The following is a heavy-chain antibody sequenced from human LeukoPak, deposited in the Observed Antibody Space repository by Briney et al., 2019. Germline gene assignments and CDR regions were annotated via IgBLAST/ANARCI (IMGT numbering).Heavy chain of an antibody. J-gene: IGHJ4*02. V-gene: IGHV4-59*01. CDR2: IYYSGST. Sequence: PSETLSLTCTVSDGSISSYYWSWIRQPPGKGLEWIGYIYYSGSTNYNPSLKSRVTISVDTSKNQFPLKLSSVTAADTAVYYCARASGLLWFGELLVYFDYWGQGTLVTVSS. CDR3: ARASGLLWFGELLVYFDY. D-gene: IGHD3-10*01. CDR1: DGSISSYY.